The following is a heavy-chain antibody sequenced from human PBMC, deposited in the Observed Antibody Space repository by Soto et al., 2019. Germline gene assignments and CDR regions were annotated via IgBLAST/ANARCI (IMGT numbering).Heavy chain of an antibody. Sequence: QVQLVESGGGVVQPGRSLRLSCAASGFTFSSYGMHWVRQAPGKGLEWVAVISYDGSNKYYADSVKGRFTISRDNSKNTLYLQMNSLRAEDTAVYYCAKGAYCGGDCHSGWFDPWGQGTLVTVSS. V-gene: IGHV3-30*18. CDR1: GFTFSSYG. CDR3: AKGAYCGGDCHSGWFDP. CDR2: ISYDGSNK. J-gene: IGHJ5*02. D-gene: IGHD2-21*02.